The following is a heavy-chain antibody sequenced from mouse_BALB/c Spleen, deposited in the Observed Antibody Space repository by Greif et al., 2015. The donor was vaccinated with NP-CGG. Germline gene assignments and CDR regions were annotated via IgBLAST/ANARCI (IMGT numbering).Heavy chain of an antibody. CDR1: GFNIKDYY. CDR2: SDPGNGDT. V-gene: IGHV14-4*02. J-gene: IGHJ4*01. CDR3: NAVTTGYSIDY. D-gene: IGHD2-2*01. Sequence: VQLQQSEAELVRSGDSEKSACTASGFNIKDYYMHWVKQRPAQGMERIGWSDPGNGDTEYVPMYRGKATMAAHSFTNTAFLQLSSLISEVTAVYYYNAVTTGYSIDYWGLGTSFTVFS.